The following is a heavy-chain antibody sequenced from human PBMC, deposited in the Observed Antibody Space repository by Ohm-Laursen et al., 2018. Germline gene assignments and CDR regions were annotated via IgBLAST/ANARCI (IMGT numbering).Heavy chain of an antibody. V-gene: IGHV3-11*01. D-gene: IGHD3-16*01. J-gene: IGHJ4*02. CDR3: ARGTNVGRAMPTY. CDR1: GFTFSDYY. Sequence: SLRLSCAASGFTFSDYYMSWIRQAPGKGLEWLSYISDSGTTIYYSDSVKGRFTISRDNAKNSLYLQMNSLRAEDTAVYYCARGTNVGRAMPTYWGQGTLVTVSS. CDR2: ISDSGTTI.